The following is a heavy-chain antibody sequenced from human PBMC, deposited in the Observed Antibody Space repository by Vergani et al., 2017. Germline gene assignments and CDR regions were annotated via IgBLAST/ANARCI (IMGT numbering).Heavy chain of an antibody. D-gene: IGHD3-22*01. CDR2: ISGSGGST. CDR1: GFTFSSYA. Sequence: EVQLLESGGGLVQPGGSLRLSCAASGFTFSSYAMSWVRQAPGKGLEWVSAISGSGGSTSYAQKFQGRVTMTRDTSTSTVYMELSSLRSEDTAVYYCTRGWYYDSIAYWAYWGQGTLVTVSS. V-gene: IGHV3-23*01. CDR3: TRGWYYDSIAYWAY. J-gene: IGHJ4*02.